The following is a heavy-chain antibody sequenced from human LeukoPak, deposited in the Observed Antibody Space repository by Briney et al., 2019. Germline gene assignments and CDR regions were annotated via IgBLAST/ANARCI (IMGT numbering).Heavy chain of an antibody. Sequence: PGRSLRLSCSAPAFTFSSYGIHRLLQAPGKGLQSAAWIRHDGSNKYYADSVKGRFTISRDNSKNTLYLQMNSLRAEDTAVYYCAKDRGYSYGFFDYWGQGTLVTVSS. D-gene: IGHD5-18*01. CDR2: IRHDGSNK. CDR3: AKDRGYSYGFFDY. J-gene: IGHJ4*02. CDR1: AFTFSSYG. V-gene: IGHV3-30*02.